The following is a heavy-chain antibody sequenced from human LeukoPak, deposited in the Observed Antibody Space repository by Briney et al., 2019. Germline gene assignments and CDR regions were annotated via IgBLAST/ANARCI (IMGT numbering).Heavy chain of an antibody. Sequence: SVKVSCKASGGTFSSYAISWVRQAPGQGLEWMGGIIPIFGTANYAQKFQGRVTNTADESTSTAYMELSSLRSEDTAVYYCARDYTSYGDYFNWFDPWGQGTLVTVSS. V-gene: IGHV1-69*13. CDR2: IIPIFGTA. CDR3: ARDYTSYGDYFNWFDP. J-gene: IGHJ5*02. D-gene: IGHD4-17*01. CDR1: GGTFSSYA.